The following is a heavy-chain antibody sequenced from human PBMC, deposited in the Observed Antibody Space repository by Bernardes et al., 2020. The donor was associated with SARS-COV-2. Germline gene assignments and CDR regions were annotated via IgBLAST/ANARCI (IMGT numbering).Heavy chain of an antibody. D-gene: IGHD4-4*01. CDR2: VNPSSGNT. J-gene: IGHJ6*02. V-gene: IGHV1-46*03. CDR1: GYTFTSNY. CDR3: ARAGATDPRREHYYNYGMDV. Sequence: ASVKVSCKASGYTFTSNYIHWVRQAPGRGPEWMGIVNPSSGNTIYAQNFQGRVTMTRDTPTSTVYMELSSLRSADTAVYYCARAGATDPRREHYYNYGMDVWGQGTTVTVSS.